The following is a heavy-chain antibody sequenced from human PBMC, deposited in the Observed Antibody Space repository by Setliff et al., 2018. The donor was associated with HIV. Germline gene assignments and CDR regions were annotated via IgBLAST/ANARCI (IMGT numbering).Heavy chain of an antibody. CDR2: IQRNADGGTT. V-gene: IGHV3-15*01. D-gene: IGHD3-10*01. J-gene: IGHJ4*02. CDR3: VGAFLGF. CDR1: GGSEFTFSDVW. Sequence: PGESLKISCVVSGGSEFTFSDVWMSWVRQAPGKGLEWIGHIQRNADGGTTLYGAPVKGRFTISRDDLRSTLFLQMNALETEDTAMYYCVGAFLGFWGQGTLVTVSS.